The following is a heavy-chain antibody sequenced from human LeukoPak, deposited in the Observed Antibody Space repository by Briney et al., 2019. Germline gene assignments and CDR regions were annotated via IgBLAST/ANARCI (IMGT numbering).Heavy chain of an antibody. CDR3: ARAYSPSV. CDR1: GGSITSSSNY. V-gene: IGHV4-39*07. J-gene: IGHJ4*02. Sequence: PSETLSLTCSVSGGSITSSSNYWGWIRQPPGKGLEWIGSIYYSGSTHYTPSLKSRVTISVDTSKNQFSLKLTSVTAADTAVYYCARAYSPSVWGQGTLVTVSS. CDR2: IYYSGST. D-gene: IGHD5-18*01.